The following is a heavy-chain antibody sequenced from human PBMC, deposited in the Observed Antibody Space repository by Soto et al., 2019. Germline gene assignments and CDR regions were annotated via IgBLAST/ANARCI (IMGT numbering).Heavy chain of an antibody. CDR3: AGGILGYCSSTSCYFI. CDR1: GGSISSGGYY. CDR2: IYYSGST. Sequence: SETLSLTCTVSGGSISSGGYYWSWIRQHPGKGLEWIGYIYYSGSTYYNPSLKSRVTISVDTSKNQFSLKLSSVTAADTAVYYCAGGILGYCSSTSCYFIWGQGTLVTVSS. D-gene: IGHD2-2*01. V-gene: IGHV4-31*03. J-gene: IGHJ4*02.